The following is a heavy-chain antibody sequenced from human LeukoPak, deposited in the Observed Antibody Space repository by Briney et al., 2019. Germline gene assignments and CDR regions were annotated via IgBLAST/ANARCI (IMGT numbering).Heavy chain of an antibody. CDR1: RFTFNTYA. Sequence: GGSLCLSCAASRFTFNTYAMSWVRQAPGKGLEWVSAISGSGGSTYYADSVKGRFSISRDNSNNTLYLHMNTLRAEDTAVYYCARYGSGNYGLLDYWGQGALVNGSS. CDR2: ISGSGGST. J-gene: IGHJ4*02. CDR3: ARYGSGNYGLLDY. D-gene: IGHD3-10*01. V-gene: IGHV3-23*01.